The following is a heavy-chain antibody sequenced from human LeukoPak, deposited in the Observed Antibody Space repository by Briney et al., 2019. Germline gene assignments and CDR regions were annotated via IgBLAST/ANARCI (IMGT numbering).Heavy chain of an antibody. CDR2: ISGYNGKT. J-gene: IGHJ4*02. V-gene: IGHV1-18*01. CDR3: AREYRDYYDSSGNFLDY. Sequence: ASVKVSCKASGYTFNSNGISWVRQAPGQGLEWMGWISGYNGKTNYAQKLQGRVTMTTDTSTSTAYMDLRSLRSDDTAVYYCAREYRDYYDSSGNFLDYWGQGTLVTVSS. D-gene: IGHD3-22*01. CDR1: GYTFNSNG.